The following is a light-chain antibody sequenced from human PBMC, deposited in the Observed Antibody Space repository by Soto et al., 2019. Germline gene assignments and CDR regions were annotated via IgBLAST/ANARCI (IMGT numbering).Light chain of an antibody. J-gene: IGKJ1*01. CDR2: GAS. Sequence: EIVFTQSPGTLSFSPGERATLPCRASQSVSSSYLAWYQQKPGQAPRLLIYGASSRATGIPDRFSGSGSGTDFTLTISRLEPEDFAVYYCQQYGSSPTWTFGQGTKVDIK. V-gene: IGKV3-20*01. CDR1: QSVSSSY. CDR3: QQYGSSPTWT.